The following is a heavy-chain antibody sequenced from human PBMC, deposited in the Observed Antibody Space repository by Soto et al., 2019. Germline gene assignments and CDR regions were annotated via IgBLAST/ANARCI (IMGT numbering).Heavy chain of an antibody. V-gene: IGHV3-74*01. D-gene: IGHD2-2*01. CDR1: GFTFSSYW. J-gene: IGHJ5*02. Sequence: GGSLRLSCAASGFTFSSYWMHWVRQAPGKGLVWVSRINSDGSRTNYADSVKGRFTISRVNSKNTLYLQMNSLRAEDTALYFCAKEGFRQGFVIVPAATTWGQGTLVTVSS. CDR3: AKEGFRQGFVIVPAATT. CDR2: INSDGSRT.